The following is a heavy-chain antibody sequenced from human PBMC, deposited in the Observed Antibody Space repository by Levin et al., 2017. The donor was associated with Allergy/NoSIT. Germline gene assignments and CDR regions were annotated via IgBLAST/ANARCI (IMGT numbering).Heavy chain of an antibody. D-gene: IGHD2-15*01. CDR2: LSGSGDYT. V-gene: IGHV3-23*01. J-gene: IGHJ4*02. CDR3: AKLPRYCGGGNCYSGIDY. CDR1: GFTFSSYG. Sequence: GGSLRLSCAASGFTFSSYGMSWVRQAPGKGLEWVSTLSGSGDYTYYADSVKGRFTISRDNSKNTLYVQMNSLRAEDTAVYYCAKLPRYCGGGNCYSGIDYWGQGTLVTVSS.